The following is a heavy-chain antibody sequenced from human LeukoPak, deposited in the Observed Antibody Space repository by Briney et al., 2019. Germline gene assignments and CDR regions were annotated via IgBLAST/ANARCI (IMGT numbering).Heavy chain of an antibody. V-gene: IGHV4-34*01. CDR2: INHSGST. J-gene: IGHJ5*02. D-gene: IGHD6-13*01. Sequence: SETLSLTCAVYGGSFSGYYWSWIRQPPGKGLEWIGEINHSGSTNYNPSLKSRVTISVDTSKNQFSLKLSSVTAADTAVYYCARVRTAAGIDGWVDPWGQGTLVTVSS. CDR1: GGSFSGYY. CDR3: ARVRTAAGIDGWVDP.